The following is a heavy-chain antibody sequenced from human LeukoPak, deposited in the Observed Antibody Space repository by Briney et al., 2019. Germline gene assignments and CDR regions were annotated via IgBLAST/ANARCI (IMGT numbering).Heavy chain of an antibody. CDR3: ARAIPDPYYDSSGYLLNDAFDI. D-gene: IGHD3-22*01. J-gene: IGHJ3*02. Sequence: SGTLSLTCAVSGGSISSGGYSWSWIRQPPGKGLEWIGYIYHSGSTYYNPSLKSRVTISVDRSKNQFSLKLSSVTAADTAVYYCARAIPDPYYDSSGYLLNDAFDIWGQGTMVTVSS. CDR1: GGSISSGGYS. V-gene: IGHV4-30-2*01. CDR2: IYHSGST.